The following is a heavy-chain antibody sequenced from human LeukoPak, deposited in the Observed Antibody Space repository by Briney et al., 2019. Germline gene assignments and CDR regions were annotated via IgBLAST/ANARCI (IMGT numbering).Heavy chain of an antibody. CDR3: AKDRVDLQLWSQGYFDY. D-gene: IGHD5-18*01. Sequence: PGGSLRLSCAASGFTFSGFWMHWVRQAPGKVLEWVSRINSDESSSSYADTVKGRFTISRDNAKNTLYLQMNSLRAEDTAVYYCAKDRVDLQLWSQGYFDYWGQGTLVTVSS. CDR2: INSDESSS. V-gene: IGHV3-74*03. J-gene: IGHJ4*02. CDR1: GFTFSGFW.